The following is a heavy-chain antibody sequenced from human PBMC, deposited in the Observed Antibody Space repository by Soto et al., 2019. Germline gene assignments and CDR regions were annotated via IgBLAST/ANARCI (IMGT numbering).Heavy chain of an antibody. J-gene: IGHJ6*02. CDR2: INPNSGGT. D-gene: IGHD3-10*01. CDR3: ARVWFGELNYYYYGMDV. V-gene: IGHV1-2*02. CDR1: GYTFTGYY. Sequence: QVQLVQSGAEVKKPGASVKVSCKASGYTFTGYYMHWVRQAPGQGLEWMGWINPNSGGTNYAQKFQGRVTMTRETSISTAYMELSRLRSDDTAVYYCARVWFGELNYYYYGMDVWGQGTTVTVSS.